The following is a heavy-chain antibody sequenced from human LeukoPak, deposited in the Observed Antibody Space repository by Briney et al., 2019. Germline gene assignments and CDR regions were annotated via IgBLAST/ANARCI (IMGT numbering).Heavy chain of an antibody. CDR3: ARQGATTTVTENWFDP. D-gene: IGHD4-17*01. J-gene: IGHJ5*02. CDR1: GYSFTSYW. CDR2: IDPSDSYT. Sequence: PGESLKISCKGSGYSFTSYWISWVRQMPGKGLEWMGRIDPSDSYTNYSPSFQGHVTISANKSISTAYLQWSSLKASDTAMYYCARQGATTTVTENWFDPWGQGTLVTVSS. V-gene: IGHV5-10-1*01.